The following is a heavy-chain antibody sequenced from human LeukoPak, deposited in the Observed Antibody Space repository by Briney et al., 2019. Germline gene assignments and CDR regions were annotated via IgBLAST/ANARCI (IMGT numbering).Heavy chain of an antibody. Sequence: PSQTLSLTCTVSGGSISSGDYYWSWIRQPPGKGLEWIGYIYYSGSTYYNPSLKSRVTISVDTSKNQFSLKLSSVTAADTAVYYCARENSMTTVTPGAFDIWGQGTMVTVSS. CDR3: ARENSMTTVTPGAFDI. J-gene: IGHJ3*02. CDR1: GGSISSGDYY. D-gene: IGHD4-17*01. V-gene: IGHV4-30-4*01. CDR2: IYYSGST.